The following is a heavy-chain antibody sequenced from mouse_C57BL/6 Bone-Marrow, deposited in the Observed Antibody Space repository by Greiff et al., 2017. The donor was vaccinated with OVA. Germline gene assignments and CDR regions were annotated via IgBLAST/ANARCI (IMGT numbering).Heavy chain of an antibody. CDR3: ARVAAQAFAY. CDR1: GFNIKNTY. J-gene: IGHJ3*01. V-gene: IGHV14-3*01. Sequence: VQLKESVAELVRPGASVKLSCTASGFNIKNTYMHWVKQRPEQGLEWIGRIDPANGNTKYAPKFQGKATITADKSSSTAYMQLSSLTSEDSAVYFCARVAAQAFAYWGQGTLVTVSA. D-gene: IGHD3-2*02. CDR2: IDPANGNT.